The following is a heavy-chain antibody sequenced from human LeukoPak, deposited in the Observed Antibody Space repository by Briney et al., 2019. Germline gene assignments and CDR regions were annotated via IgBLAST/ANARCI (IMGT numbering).Heavy chain of an antibody. J-gene: IGHJ4*02. CDR1: GFTFSSYA. CDR3: ARVQGYCTDGRCLF. D-gene: IGHD2-8*01. V-gene: IGHV1-2*02. CDR2: INPNNGDT. Sequence: GGSLRLSCAASGFTFSSYAMHWVRQAPGQGLEWMGWINPNNGDTKYAQKFNGRVTMTRDTSISTAYMEMSRLRSDDTAVYYCARVQGYCTDGRCLFWGQGTLVTVSS.